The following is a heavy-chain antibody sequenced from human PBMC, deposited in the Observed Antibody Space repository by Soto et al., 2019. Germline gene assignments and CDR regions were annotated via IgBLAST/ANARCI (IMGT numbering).Heavy chain of an antibody. J-gene: IGHJ5*02. D-gene: IGHD2-8*02. Sequence: QVQLVQSGAEVKKPGSSVKVSCKASGGTFGSYAISWVRQAPGQGLEWMGGIIPIFGTANYAQKFQGRVTITADESTRIAYMGRSSLRSEDTAVYYCAKDTRRYCTAGTCVPGFDPWGQGTLVTVSS. CDR3: AKDTRRYCTAGTCVPGFDP. V-gene: IGHV1-69*01. CDR1: GGTFGSYA. CDR2: IIPIFGTA.